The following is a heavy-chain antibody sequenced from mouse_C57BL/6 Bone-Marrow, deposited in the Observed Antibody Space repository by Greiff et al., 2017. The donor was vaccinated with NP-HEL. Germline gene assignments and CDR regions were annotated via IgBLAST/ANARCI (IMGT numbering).Heavy chain of an antibody. CDR3: ARHTLDFDY. CDR2: ISSGGSYT. V-gene: IGHV5-6*01. Sequence: EVKLVESGGDLVKPGGSLKLSCAASGFTFSSYGMSWVRQTPDKRLEWVATISSGGSYTYYPDSVKGRFTISRDNAKNTLYLQMSSLKSEDTAMYYCARHTLDFDYWGQATTLTVSS. J-gene: IGHJ2*01. CDR1: GFTFSSYG.